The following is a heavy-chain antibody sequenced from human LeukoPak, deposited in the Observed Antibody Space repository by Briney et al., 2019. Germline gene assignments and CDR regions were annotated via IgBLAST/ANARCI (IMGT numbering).Heavy chain of an antibody. CDR3: ARGRYFDWLLYPYYYYGMDV. CDR1: GFTFSSYA. CDR2: IKQDGSEK. V-gene: IGHV3-7*01. D-gene: IGHD3-9*01. Sequence: GGSLRLSCAASGFTFSSYAMHWVRQAPGKGLEWVANIKQDGSEKYYVDSVKGRFTISRDNAKNSLYLQMNSLRAEDTAVYYCARGRYFDWLLYPYYYYGMDVWGQGTTVTVSS. J-gene: IGHJ6*02.